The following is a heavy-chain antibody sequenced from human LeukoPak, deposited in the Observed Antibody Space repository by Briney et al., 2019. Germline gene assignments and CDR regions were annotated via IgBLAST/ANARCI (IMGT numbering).Heavy chain of an antibody. V-gene: IGHV1-18*01. D-gene: IGHD3-10*01. Sequence: GASVKVSCKASGGTFSSYAISCVRQAPGQRLEWMGWISAYNGNTNYAQKLQGRVTMTTDTSTSTAYMGLRSLRSDDTAVYYCARERLSLWFGELLYRPELILFDYWGQGTLVTVSS. CDR1: GGTFSSYA. J-gene: IGHJ4*02. CDR3: ARERLSLWFGELLYRPELILFDY. CDR2: ISAYNGNT.